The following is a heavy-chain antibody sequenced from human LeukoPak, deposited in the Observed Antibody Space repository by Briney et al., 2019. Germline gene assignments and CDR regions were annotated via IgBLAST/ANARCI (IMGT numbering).Heavy chain of an antibody. CDR1: GFTFSSYG. Sequence: PGGSLRLSCAASGFTFSSYGMHWVRQAPGKGLEWVAVIWYDGSNKYYADSVKGRFTISRDNSKNTLYLQMNSLRAEDTAVYYCAKGGVGASSEVFDYWGQGTLVTVSS. J-gene: IGHJ4*02. CDR2: IWYDGSNK. CDR3: AKGGVGASSEVFDY. V-gene: IGHV3-33*06. D-gene: IGHD1-26*01.